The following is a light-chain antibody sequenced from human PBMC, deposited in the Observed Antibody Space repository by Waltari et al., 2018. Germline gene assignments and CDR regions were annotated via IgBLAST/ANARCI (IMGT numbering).Light chain of an antibody. Sequence: DIHMTQSPSTLSASGGDRVTITCRASQSISTWLAWYQQKPGKAPKVLIYKASSLESGVPSRFSGSGSGTEFTLTISSLQPDDFATYYCQQFKSSPWTFGQGTKVEIK. CDR3: QQFKSSPWT. J-gene: IGKJ1*01. CDR2: KAS. V-gene: IGKV1-5*03. CDR1: QSISTW.